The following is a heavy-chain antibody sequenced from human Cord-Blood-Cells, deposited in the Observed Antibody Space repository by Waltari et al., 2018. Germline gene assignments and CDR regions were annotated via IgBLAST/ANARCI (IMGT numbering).Heavy chain of an antibody. Sequence: EVQLVESGGALVQPGRSRALTCAALGSTFSTTPMHWVRQAPGKGLEYVSAISSNGGITYYANSVKGRFTISRDNSKNTLYLQMGSLRAEDMAVYYCARGSGSLHAFDIWGQGTMVTVSS. CDR1: GSTFSTTP. CDR3: ARGSGSLHAFDI. V-gene: IGHV3-64*01. CDR2: ISSNGGIT. D-gene: IGHD3-10*01. J-gene: IGHJ3*02.